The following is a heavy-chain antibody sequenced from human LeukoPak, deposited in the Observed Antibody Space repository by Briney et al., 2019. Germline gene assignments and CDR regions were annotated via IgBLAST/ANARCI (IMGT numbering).Heavy chain of an antibody. Sequence: ASVKVSRKASGYTLTSNYIHWVRQAPGQGLEWMGIISPSGGSTTYAQKLQGRVTMTRDTSTSTVYMELTSLRSEDTAVYYCAKGRSDFFAYYYYLDVWGKGTTVTVSS. CDR2: ISPSGGST. CDR3: AKGRSDFFAYYYYLDV. V-gene: IGHV1-46*03. D-gene: IGHD2-21*02. CDR1: GYTLTSNY. J-gene: IGHJ6*03.